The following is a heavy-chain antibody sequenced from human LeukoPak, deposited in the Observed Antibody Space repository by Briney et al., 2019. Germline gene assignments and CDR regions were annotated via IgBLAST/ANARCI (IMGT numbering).Heavy chain of an antibody. J-gene: IGHJ4*02. CDR1: GGFTSSYY. D-gene: IGHD1-7*01. CDR2: IYYNGNS. V-gene: IGHV4-39*07. Sequence: SETLSLTCSVSGGFTSSYYWSWIRQPPGKGLEWIGSIYYNGNSFYNPSLKSRFTTSLDTSKNQFSLNLSSVTAADTAVYFCTGELAGTTVHYWGQGALVTVSS. CDR3: TGELAGTTVHY.